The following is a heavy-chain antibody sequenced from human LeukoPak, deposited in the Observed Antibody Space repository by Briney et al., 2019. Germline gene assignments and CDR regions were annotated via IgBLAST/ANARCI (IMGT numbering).Heavy chain of an antibody. V-gene: IGHV3-74*01. CDR1: GFSFSDYW. CDR2: INIDGSST. Sequence: GGSLRLSCAASGFSFSDYWMSWVRQAPGKGLVWVSRINIDGSSTSYADSVKGRFTISRDNAKNTLYLQMNSLRAEDTAVYYCARGWVEKDYWGQGTLVTVSS. CDR3: ARGWVEKDY. D-gene: IGHD2-15*01. J-gene: IGHJ4*02.